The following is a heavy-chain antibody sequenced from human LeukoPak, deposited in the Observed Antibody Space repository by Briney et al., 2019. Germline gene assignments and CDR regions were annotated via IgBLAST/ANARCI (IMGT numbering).Heavy chain of an antibody. D-gene: IGHD3-22*01. CDR2: ISAYNGNT. J-gene: IGHJ4*02. CDR3: ARVMYYDSSGYYPNFDY. V-gene: IGHV1-18*01. Sequence: GASVKVSCKASGYTFTSYGISWVRQAPGQGLEWMGWISAYNGNTNYAQKLQGRVTMTTDTSTSTAYMELRSLRSDDTAVYYCARVMYYDSSGYYPNFDYWGQGTLVTVSS. CDR1: GYTFTSYG.